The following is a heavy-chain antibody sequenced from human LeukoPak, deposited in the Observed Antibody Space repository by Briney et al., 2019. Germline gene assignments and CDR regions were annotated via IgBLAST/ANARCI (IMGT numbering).Heavy chain of an antibody. CDR1: GGTFSSYA. Sequence: SVKVSCKASGGTFSSYAISWVRQAPGQGLEWMGGIIPIFGTANYAQKFQGRVTITADESTSTAYMELSSLRSGDTAVYYCALTLDYDYVWGSYRRFDYWGQGTLVTVSS. J-gene: IGHJ4*02. CDR3: ALTLDYDYVWGSYRRFDY. D-gene: IGHD3-16*02. CDR2: IIPIFGTA. V-gene: IGHV1-69*01.